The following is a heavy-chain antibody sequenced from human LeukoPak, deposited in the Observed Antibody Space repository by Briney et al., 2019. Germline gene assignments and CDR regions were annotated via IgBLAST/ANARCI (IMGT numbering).Heavy chain of an antibody. Sequence: TGGSLRLSCAASGFTFSSYGMHWVRQAPGKGLEWAAVISYDGSNKYYADSVKGRFTISRDNSKNTLYLQMNSLRAEDTAVYYCAKDGSSELFDYWGQGTLVTVSS. D-gene: IGHD1-26*01. CDR1: GFTFSSYG. CDR2: ISYDGSNK. V-gene: IGHV3-30*18. CDR3: AKDGSSELFDY. J-gene: IGHJ4*02.